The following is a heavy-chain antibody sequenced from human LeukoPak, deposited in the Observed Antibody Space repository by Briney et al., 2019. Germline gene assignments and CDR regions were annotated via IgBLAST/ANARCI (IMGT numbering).Heavy chain of an antibody. CDR2: IRSKANSYAT. CDR1: GFTFSGSA. V-gene: IGHV3-73*01. CDR3: TSASYSSSWYGFDD. J-gene: IGHJ4*02. Sequence: GGSLKLSCAASGFTFSGSAMHWVRQASGKGLEWVCRIRSKANSYATAYAASVKGRFTISRDDPKNTAYLQMNSLKTEDTAVYYCTSASYSSSWYGFDDWGQGTLVTVSS. D-gene: IGHD6-13*01.